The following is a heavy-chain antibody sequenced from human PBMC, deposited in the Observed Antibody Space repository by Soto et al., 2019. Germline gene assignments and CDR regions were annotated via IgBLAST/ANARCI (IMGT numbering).Heavy chain of an antibody. CDR2: IYHSGST. CDR3: ARVGCSSTSCYPGYYYMDV. CDR1: SGSISSSNW. V-gene: IGHV4-4*02. Sequence: SETLSLTCAVSSGSISSSNWWSWVRQPPGKGLEWIGEIYHSGSTNYNPSLKSRVTISVDKSKNQFSLKLSSVTAADTAVYYCARVGCSSTSCYPGYYYMDVWGKGTTVTVSS. J-gene: IGHJ6*03. D-gene: IGHD2-2*01.